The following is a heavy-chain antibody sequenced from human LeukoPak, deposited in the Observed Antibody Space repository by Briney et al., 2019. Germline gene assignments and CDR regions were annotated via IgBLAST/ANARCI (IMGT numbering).Heavy chain of an antibody. CDR3: ANSLAYCGGDCYLNAFDI. J-gene: IGHJ3*02. CDR2: IYTSGST. Sequence: ASETLSLTCTVSGGSISSGSYYWSWTRQPAGRGLEWIGRIYTSGSTNYNPSLKSRVTISVDTSKNQCSLKLSSVTAADTAVYYCANSLAYCGGDCYLNAFDIWGQGTMVTVSS. CDR1: GGSISSGSYY. D-gene: IGHD2-21*01. V-gene: IGHV4-61*02.